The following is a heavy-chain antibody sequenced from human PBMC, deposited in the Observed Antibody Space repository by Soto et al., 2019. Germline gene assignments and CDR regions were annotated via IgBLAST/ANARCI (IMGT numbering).Heavy chain of an antibody. Sequence: DVRLLESGGGLAQPGGSLRLSCAASGFTFSTFAMSWVRQAPGKGLEWVSAIGSDSGGIQYADSVKGRFTISRDNSRNTLYLQMDSLRAGDTAVYYCARGRRYSSSWWDTYYFDYWGQGTLVTVSS. CDR1: GFTFSTFA. CDR2: IGSDSGGI. CDR3: ARGRRYSSSWWDTYYFDY. J-gene: IGHJ4*02. D-gene: IGHD6-13*01. V-gene: IGHV3-23*01.